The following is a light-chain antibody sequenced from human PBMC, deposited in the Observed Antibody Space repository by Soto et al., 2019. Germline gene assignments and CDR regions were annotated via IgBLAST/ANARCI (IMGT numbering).Light chain of an antibody. Sequence: QSVLTQPASVSGSPGQSITISCTGTSSDVGSYNLVSWYQQHPGKAPKLMIYEVSKRPSGVSNRFSGSKSGNTASLTISGLQAEDEADYSCCSYAGSSTLYVFGTGTKVTV. CDR2: EVS. J-gene: IGLJ1*01. CDR3: CSYAGSSTLYV. V-gene: IGLV2-23*02. CDR1: SSDVGSYNL.